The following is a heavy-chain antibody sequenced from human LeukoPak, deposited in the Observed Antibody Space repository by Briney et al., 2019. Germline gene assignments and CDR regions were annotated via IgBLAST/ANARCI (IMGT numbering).Heavy chain of an antibody. V-gene: IGHV1-24*01. J-gene: IGHJ4*02. Sequence: ASVKVSCKVSGYTLTELSMHWVRQAPGKGLEWMGGFDPEDGETIYAQKFQGRVTMTEDTSTDTAYMELSSLRSEDTAVYYCATGIVAVAGIPASFDYWGQGTLVTISS. CDR3: ATGIVAVAGIPASFDY. CDR1: GYTLTELS. CDR2: FDPEDGET. D-gene: IGHD6-19*01.